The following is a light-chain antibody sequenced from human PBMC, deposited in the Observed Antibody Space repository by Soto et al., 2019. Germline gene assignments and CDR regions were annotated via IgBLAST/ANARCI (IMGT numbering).Light chain of an antibody. V-gene: IGLV2-14*01. J-gene: IGLJ1*01. Sequence: QSALTQPASVSGSPGQSITISCTGTSSDVGAYDFVSWYQHYPGKAPKLVTFDVTHRPPGISDRFSGSKSANTASLTISGLQAEDEADYICASYSTITPFVFGTGTKLTVL. CDR2: DVT. CDR3: ASYSTITPFV. CDR1: SSDVGAYDF.